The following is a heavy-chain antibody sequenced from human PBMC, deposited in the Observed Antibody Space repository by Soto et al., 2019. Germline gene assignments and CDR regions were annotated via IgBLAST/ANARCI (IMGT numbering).Heavy chain of an antibody. V-gene: IGHV1-69*13. J-gene: IGHJ4*02. CDR1: GGTFSGYA. CDR2: IIPIFGTA. D-gene: IGHD3-22*01. Sequence: SVKVSCKASGGTFSGYAIGWVRQAPGQGLEWMGGIIPIFGTANYAQKFQGRVTITADESTSTAYMELSSLRSEDTAVYYCARAKGVYDSSGYYPYWGQGTLVTVSS. CDR3: ARAKGVYDSSGYYPY.